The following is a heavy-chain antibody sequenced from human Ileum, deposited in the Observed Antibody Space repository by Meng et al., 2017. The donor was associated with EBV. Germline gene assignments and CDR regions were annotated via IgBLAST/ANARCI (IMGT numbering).Heavy chain of an antibody. J-gene: IGHJ5*02. V-gene: IGHV4-39*01. Sequence: LDLHESAPGLVKPSETLSLTFSVSGGSITSYIYYWGWIRQPPGKGLEWIATIYHTGSTYYNPSLKSRVTISVDTSKNEFSLKVTSVTAADTALYYCARRDTAWFDPWGRGTLVTVSS. CDR3: ARRDTAWFDP. CDR1: GGSITSYIYY. CDR2: IYHTGST. D-gene: IGHD2-21*02.